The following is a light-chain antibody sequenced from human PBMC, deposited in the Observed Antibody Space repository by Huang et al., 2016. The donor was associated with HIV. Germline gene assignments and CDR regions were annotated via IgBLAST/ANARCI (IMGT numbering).Light chain of an antibody. J-gene: IGKJ4*01. CDR2: DAS. Sequence: IILTQSPATLSVLPGEGATLSCRASQSIGTNIAWSQQGPGQAPRLLVYDASTRATGVPVRFSGSGSGTQFNLTLSSLQSEDFATYYCQHYSNWPPLTFGGGTKVDI. CDR1: QSIGTN. V-gene: IGKV3-15*01. CDR3: QHYSNWPPLT.